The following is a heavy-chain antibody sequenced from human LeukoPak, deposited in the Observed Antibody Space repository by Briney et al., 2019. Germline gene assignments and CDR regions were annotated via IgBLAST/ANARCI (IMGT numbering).Heavy chain of an antibody. CDR2: INHSGST. V-gene: IGHV4-34*01. D-gene: IGHD4-17*01. Sequence: SETLSLTCAVYGGSFSGYYWSWIRQPPGKGLEWIGEINHSGSTNYNPSLKSRVTISVDTSKNQFSLKLSSVTAADTAVYYCARHATVTTRGVFFDYWGQGTLVTVSS. CDR3: ARHATVTTRGVFFDY. J-gene: IGHJ4*02. CDR1: GGSFSGYY.